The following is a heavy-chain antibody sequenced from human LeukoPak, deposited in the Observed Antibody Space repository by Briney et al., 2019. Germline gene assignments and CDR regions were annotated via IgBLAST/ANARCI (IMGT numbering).Heavy chain of an antibody. Sequence: GESLKISCKGSGYSFTNYWIGWVRQVPGKGLEWMGIIYPGDSDTTYSPSFQGQVTISADKSISTAYLQWSSLRASDTAMYYCARLGCSSTSCLAYPRYYYYYMDVWGKGTTVTVSS. CDR3: ARLGCSSTSCLAYPRYYYYYMDV. D-gene: IGHD2-2*01. V-gene: IGHV5-51*01. CDR2: IYPGDSDT. J-gene: IGHJ6*03. CDR1: GYSFTNYW.